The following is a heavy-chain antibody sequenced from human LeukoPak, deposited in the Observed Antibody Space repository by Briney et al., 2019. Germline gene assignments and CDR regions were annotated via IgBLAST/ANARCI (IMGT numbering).Heavy chain of an antibody. CDR1: GGSISSSSFY. CDR3: ARSITSSWYGDFQH. D-gene: IGHD6-13*01. J-gene: IGHJ1*01. CDR2: IYYSGNT. V-gene: IGHV4-39*07. Sequence: SETLSLTCTVSGGSISSSSFYWGWIRQPPGKGLEWIGSIYYSGNTYYNPSLKSRVTISVDTSKNQFSLKLSSVTAADTAVYYCARSITSSWYGDFQHWGQGTLVTVSS.